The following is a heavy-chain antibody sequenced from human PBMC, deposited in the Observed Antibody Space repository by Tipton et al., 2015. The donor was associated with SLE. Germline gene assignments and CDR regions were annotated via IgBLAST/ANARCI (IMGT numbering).Heavy chain of an antibody. J-gene: IGHJ6*03. Sequence: SLRLSCAASGFTFSNYAMHWVRQAPGKGLEWVAVISYDGSNKYYADSVKGRFTISRDNSKNTLYLQMNSLRAEDTAVYYCARSLLGYCSSTSCRYYYYMDVWGKGTTVTVSS. CDR2: ISYDGSNK. CDR1: GFTFSNYA. CDR3: ARSLLGYCSSTSCRYYYYMDV. V-gene: IGHV3-30*04. D-gene: IGHD2-2*01.